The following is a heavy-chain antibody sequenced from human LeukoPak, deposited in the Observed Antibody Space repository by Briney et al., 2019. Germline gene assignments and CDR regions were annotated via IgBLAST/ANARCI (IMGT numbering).Heavy chain of an antibody. CDR3: AKRRILGRESDAFDI. D-gene: IGHD2-8*02. J-gene: IGHJ3*02. CDR1: GFTFSDYA. Sequence: GGSLRLSCIASGFTFSDYAIHWVRQAPGKGLEWVAAVSNDGTNKLYADSVKGRFTISRDNSKTTVYLQVNNLSPEDTALYYCAKRRILGRESDAFDIWGQGTMVTVSS. V-gene: IGHV3-30-3*01. CDR2: VSNDGTNK.